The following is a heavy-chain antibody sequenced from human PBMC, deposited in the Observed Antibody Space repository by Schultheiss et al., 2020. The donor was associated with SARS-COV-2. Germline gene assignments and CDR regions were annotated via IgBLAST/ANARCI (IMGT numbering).Heavy chain of an antibody. J-gene: IGHJ6*02. V-gene: IGHV3-33*01. D-gene: IGHD3-10*01. CDR2: IWYDGSNK. CDR1: GFTFSSYG. Sequence: GESLKISCAASGFTFSSYGMHWVRQAPGKGLEWVAVIWYDGSNKYYADSVKGRFTISRDNSKNTLYLQMNSLRAEDTAVYYCARDEIIPGYYYGMDVWGQGTTVTVSS. CDR3: ARDEIIPGYYYGMDV.